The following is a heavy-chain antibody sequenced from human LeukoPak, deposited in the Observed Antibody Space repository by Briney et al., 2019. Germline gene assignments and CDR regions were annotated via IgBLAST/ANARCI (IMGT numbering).Heavy chain of an antibody. Sequence: SETLSLTCTVSGGSISSSSYYWGWIRQPPGKGLEWIGSIYYSGSTYYNPSLKSRVTISVDTSKNQFSLKLSSVTAADTAVYYCARTMYTPSYYDFWSGYRGAFDIWGQGTMVTVSS. CDR3: ARTMYTPSYYDFWSGYRGAFDI. J-gene: IGHJ3*02. V-gene: IGHV4-39*01. CDR1: GGSISSSSYY. CDR2: IYYSGST. D-gene: IGHD3-3*01.